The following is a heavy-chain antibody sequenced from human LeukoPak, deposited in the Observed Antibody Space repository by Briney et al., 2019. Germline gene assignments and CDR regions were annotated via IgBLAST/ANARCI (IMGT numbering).Heavy chain of an antibody. CDR3: ARDKGGLGRGYYYMDV. D-gene: IGHD3/OR15-3a*01. Sequence: SETLSLTCTVSGDSISSSSSYWGWIRQPPGEGLEWIGSIYYSGSTYYNTSLKSRVTISVDTSKNQFSLRLSSVTAADTAVYYCARDKGGLGRGYYYMDVWGKGTTVTISS. CDR1: GDSISSSSSY. J-gene: IGHJ6*03. V-gene: IGHV4-39*07. CDR2: IYYSGST.